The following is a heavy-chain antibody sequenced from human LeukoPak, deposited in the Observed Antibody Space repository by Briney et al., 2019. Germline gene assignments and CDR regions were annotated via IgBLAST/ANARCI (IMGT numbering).Heavy chain of an antibody. CDR3: ARALIAAAGTIIDY. CDR2: INPNSGGT. V-gene: IGHV1-2*04. D-gene: IGHD6-13*01. Sequence: GASVKVSCKASGYTFTGYYMHWVRQAPGQGLEWMGWINPNSGGTNYAQKFQGWVTMTRDTSISTAYMELSRLRSDDTAVYYCARALIAAAGTIIDYWGQGTLVTVSS. CDR1: GYTFTGYY. J-gene: IGHJ4*02.